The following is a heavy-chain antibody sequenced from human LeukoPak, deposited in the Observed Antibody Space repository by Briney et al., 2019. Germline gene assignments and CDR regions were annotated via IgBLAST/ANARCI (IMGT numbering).Heavy chain of an antibody. CDR3: ARESTVTTGYFDY. V-gene: IGHV4-30-2*01. Sequence: NPSETLSLTCAVSGGSISSGGYSWSWIRQPPGKGLEWIGYIYHCGSTYYNPSLKSRVTISVDRSKNQFSLKLSSVTAADTAVYYCARESTVTTGYFDYWGQGTQVTVSS. CDR1: GGSISSGGYS. J-gene: IGHJ4*02. CDR2: IYHCGST. D-gene: IGHD4-17*01.